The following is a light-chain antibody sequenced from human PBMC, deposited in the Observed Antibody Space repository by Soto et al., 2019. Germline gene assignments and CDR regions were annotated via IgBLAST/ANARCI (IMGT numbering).Light chain of an antibody. CDR3: SSYTSTSIYV. J-gene: IGLJ1*01. CDR2: DVT. CDR1: SSDVGGFNY. V-gene: IGLV2-14*03. Sequence: QSVLTQPASVSGSPGQSITISCTGTSSDVGGFNYVSWYQQHPGKAPKLMIYDVTNRPSGVSYRFSGSKSGNTASLTISGLQAEDVADYYCSSYTSTSIYVFGTGTKVTVL.